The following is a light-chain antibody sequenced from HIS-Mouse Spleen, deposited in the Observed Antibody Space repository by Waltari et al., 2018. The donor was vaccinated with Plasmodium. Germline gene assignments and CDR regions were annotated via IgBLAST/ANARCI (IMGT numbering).Light chain of an antibody. CDR2: DVS. CDR3: CSYAGSYTWV. CDR1: TSDVGGYNH. Sequence: QSALTQPRPVSGSPGQSVTIPCTGTTSDVGGYNHVSWYQQHPGKAPKRRIYDVSKRPSGVPDRFSGSKSGNTASLTISGLQAEDEADYYCCSYAGSYTWVFGGGTKLTVL. V-gene: IGLV2-11*01. J-gene: IGLJ3*02.